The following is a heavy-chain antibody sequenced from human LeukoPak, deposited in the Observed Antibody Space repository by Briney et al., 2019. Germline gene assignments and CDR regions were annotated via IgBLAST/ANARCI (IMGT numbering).Heavy chain of an antibody. CDR1: GGSISSYY. V-gene: IGHV4-4*07. J-gene: IGHJ4*02. D-gene: IGHD3-10*01. CDR3: ARVTTIVLVVIKTGRGNFDY. CDR2: IYTSGST. Sequence: SETLSLTCTVSGGSISSYYWSWIRQPAGKGLEWIGRIYTSGSTNYNPSLKSRVTMSVDTSKNQFSLKLSSVTAAATAVYYCARVTTIVLVVIKTGRGNFDYWGQRTLVTASS.